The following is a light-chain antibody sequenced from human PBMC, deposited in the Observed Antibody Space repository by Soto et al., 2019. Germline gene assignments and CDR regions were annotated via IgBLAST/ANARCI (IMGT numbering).Light chain of an antibody. Sequence: EIVLTQYPGTLSLSPGERATLSCRASQSVSSSYLAWYQQKPGQAPRLLIYGTSSRATDIPDRFSGSGSGTDFTLTISRLEPEDFAVYYCQQYGSSGTFGQGTKVDIK. V-gene: IGKV3-20*01. J-gene: IGKJ1*01. CDR2: GTS. CDR3: QQYGSSGT. CDR1: QSVSSSY.